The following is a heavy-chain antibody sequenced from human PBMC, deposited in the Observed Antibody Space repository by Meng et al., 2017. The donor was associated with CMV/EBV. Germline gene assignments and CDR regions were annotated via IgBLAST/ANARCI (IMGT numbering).Heavy chain of an antibody. CDR3: AGMAARSITIFGVVSYYYYGMDV. Sequence: SETLSLTCAVYGGSFSGYYWSWIRQPPGKGLEWIGEINHSGSTNYNPSLKSRVTISVDTSKNQFSLKLSSVTAADTAVYCCAGMAARSITIFGVVSYYYYGMDVWGQGTTVTVSS. V-gene: IGHV4-34*01. CDR1: GGSFSGYY. D-gene: IGHD3-3*01. CDR2: INHSGST. J-gene: IGHJ6*02.